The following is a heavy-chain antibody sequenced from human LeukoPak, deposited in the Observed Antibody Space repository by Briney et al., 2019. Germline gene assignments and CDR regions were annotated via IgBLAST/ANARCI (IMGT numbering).Heavy chain of an antibody. CDR2: IYYSGST. CDR1: GGSISSSSYY. D-gene: IGHD2/OR15-2a*01. V-gene: IGHV4-39*01. CDR3: GAIFGFSWFDP. Sequence: SETLSLTCTVSGGSISSSSYYWGWIRQPPGKGLEWIGSIYYSGSTYYNPSLKSRVTISVDTSKNQFSLKLSSVTAADTVVYYCGAIFGFSWFDPWGQGTLVTVSS. J-gene: IGHJ5*02.